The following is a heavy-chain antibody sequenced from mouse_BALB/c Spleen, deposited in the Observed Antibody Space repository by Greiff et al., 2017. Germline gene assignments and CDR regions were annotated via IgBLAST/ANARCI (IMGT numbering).Heavy chain of an antibody. V-gene: IGHV14-3*02. Sequence: DVKLVESGAELVKPGASVKLSCTASGFNIKDTYMHWVKQRPEQGLEWIGRIDPANGNTKYDPKFQGKATITADTSSNTAYLQLSSLTSEDTAVYYCAREYGYYYAMDYWGQGTSVTVSS. J-gene: IGHJ4*01. CDR2: IDPANGNT. D-gene: IGHD1-1*01. CDR1: GFNIKDTY. CDR3: AREYGYYYAMDY.